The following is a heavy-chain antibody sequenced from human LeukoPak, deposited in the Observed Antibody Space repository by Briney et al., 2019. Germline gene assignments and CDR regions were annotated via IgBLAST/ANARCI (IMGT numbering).Heavy chain of an antibody. Sequence: GGSLRLSCAASGFTFSSYAMYWVRQAPGKGLEWVSVISYDGSNKYYADSVKGRFTISRDHSKNTLYLQMNSLRAEDTAVYYCARVRRLRAEFDYWGQGTLVTVSS. CDR3: ARVRRLRAEFDY. J-gene: IGHJ4*02. CDR2: ISYDGSNK. V-gene: IGHV3-30-3*01. CDR1: GFTFSSYA.